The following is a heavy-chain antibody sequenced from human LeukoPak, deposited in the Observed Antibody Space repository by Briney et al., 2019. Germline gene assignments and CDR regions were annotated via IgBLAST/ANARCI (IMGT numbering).Heavy chain of an antibody. CDR1: GYTFTSYG. CDR2: ISAYNGNT. J-gene: IGHJ6*02. V-gene: IGHV1-18*01. CDR3: ARPQKERTTVTIALDYYYGMDV. D-gene: IGHD4-17*01. Sequence: ASVKVSCKASGYTFTSYGISWVRQAPGQGLEWMGWISAYNGNTNYAQKPQGRVTMTTDTSTSTAYMELRSLRSDDTAVYYCARPQKERTTVTIALDYYYGMDVWGQGTTVTVSS.